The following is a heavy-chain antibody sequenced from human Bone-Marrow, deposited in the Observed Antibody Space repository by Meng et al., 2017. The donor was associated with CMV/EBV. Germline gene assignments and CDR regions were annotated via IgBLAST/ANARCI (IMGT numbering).Heavy chain of an antibody. D-gene: IGHD2-2*01. Sequence: ASVKVSCKPSGYTFTSYGISWVRQAPGQGLEWMGWISAYNGNTNYAQKLQGRVTITADKSTSTAYMELSSLRSEDTAVYYCARVPTVVVPAAAYYYYGMDVWGQGTTVTVSS. V-gene: IGHV1-18*01. CDR1: GYTFTSYG. CDR3: ARVPTVVVPAAAYYYYGMDV. CDR2: ISAYNGNT. J-gene: IGHJ6*02.